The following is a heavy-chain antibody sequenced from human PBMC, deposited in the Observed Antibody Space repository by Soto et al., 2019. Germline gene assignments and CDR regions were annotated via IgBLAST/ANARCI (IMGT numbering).Heavy chain of an antibody. CDR1: GDSISSGGFS. V-gene: IGHV4-30-2*01. CDR2: IYHSGTS. D-gene: IGHD2-2*01. Sequence: PSETLSLTCAVSGDSISSGGFSWSWIRQPPGKGLEWVGYIYHSGTSFYNPSLKSRVTISVDGSKNQFSLKVNSVTAAGTAVYYCARGRLVPAVNFDYWGLGTLVTVSS. J-gene: IGHJ4*02. CDR3: ARGRLVPAVNFDY.